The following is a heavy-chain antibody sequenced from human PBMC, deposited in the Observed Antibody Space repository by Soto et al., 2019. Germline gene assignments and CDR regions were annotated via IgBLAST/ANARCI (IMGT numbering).Heavy chain of an antibody. J-gene: IGHJ4*02. V-gene: IGHV1-69*13. CDR3: ASYEGITMVRGPPDY. D-gene: IGHD3-10*01. Sequence: GASVKVSCKASGGTFSSYAISWVRQAPGQGLEWMGGIIPIFGTANYAQKFQGRVTITADESTSTAYMELSSLRSEDTAVYYCASYEGITMVRGPPDYWGQGTLVTVSS. CDR2: IIPIFGTA. CDR1: GGTFSSYA.